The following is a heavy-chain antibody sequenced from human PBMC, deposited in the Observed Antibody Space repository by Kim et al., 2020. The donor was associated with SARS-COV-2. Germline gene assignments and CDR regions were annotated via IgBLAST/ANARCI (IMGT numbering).Heavy chain of an antibody. CDR3: VRAQSLTAFYFFYGMDV. CDR1: GFTFSRHW. D-gene: IGHD3-16*02. Sequence: GGSLRLSCAAFGFTFSRHWMSWVRQAPGKGLEWVANIKQDGSEIQYVDSVKGRFTISRDNAHSSLYLQMNDLRVEDTATYYCVRAQSLTAFYFFYGMDV. J-gene: IGHJ6*01. V-gene: IGHV3-7*03. CDR2: IKQDGSEI.